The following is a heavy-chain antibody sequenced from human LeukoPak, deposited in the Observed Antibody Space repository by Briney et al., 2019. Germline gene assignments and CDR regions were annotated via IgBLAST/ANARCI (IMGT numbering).Heavy chain of an antibody. J-gene: IGHJ3*02. V-gene: IGHV4-59*01. Sequence: SETLSLTCTVSGGSISSYYWSWIRQPPGKGLEWIGYIYYSGSTNYNPSLKSRVTISVDTSKNQFSLKLSSVTAADTAVYYCARSLVGATGWASDIWGQGTMVTVSS. CDR1: GGSISSYY. CDR2: IYYSGST. CDR3: ARSLVGATGWASDI. D-gene: IGHD1-26*01.